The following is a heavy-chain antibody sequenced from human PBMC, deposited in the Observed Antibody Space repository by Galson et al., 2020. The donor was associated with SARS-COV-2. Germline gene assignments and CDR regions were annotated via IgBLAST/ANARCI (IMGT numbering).Heavy chain of an antibody. CDR3: ARDGQLSSGWAFDY. D-gene: IGHD6-19*01. Sequence: GESLKISCAASGFTFENHAMHWVRQAPGKGLEWVAQIFYDGSNNYYLDSVKGRFTISRDNSENTVSLQMDNLRAEDTAVYFCARDGQLSSGWAFDYWGQGTLVTVSS. V-gene: IGHV3-33*01. CDR1: GFTFENHA. J-gene: IGHJ4*02. CDR2: IFYDGSNN.